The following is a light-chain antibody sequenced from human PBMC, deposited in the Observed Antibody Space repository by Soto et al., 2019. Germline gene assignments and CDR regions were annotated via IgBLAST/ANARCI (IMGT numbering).Light chain of an antibody. CDR2: GAS. J-gene: IGKJ4*01. Sequence: EIVLTQSPGTLSLSPGERATLSCRASQSVYKNFLAWYQQKPGQAPRLLINGASNRATGIPDRFSGSGSGPNFSLTSDRLEPEDFAVYFCHQYGSSPPTFGGGTKVAIK. V-gene: IGKV3-20*01. CDR1: QSVYKNF. CDR3: HQYGSSPPT.